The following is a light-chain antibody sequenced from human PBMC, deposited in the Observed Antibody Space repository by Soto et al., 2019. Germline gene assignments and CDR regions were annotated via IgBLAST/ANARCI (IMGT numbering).Light chain of an antibody. CDR1: QSVSSSY. CDR2: GAS. Sequence: IVLTQSPGTLSLSPGERATLSCRARQSVSSSYLAWYQQKPGQAPRLLIYGASSRATGIPDRFSGSVSGTDVTLTISRLQPEDFAVYYCQQYGRWWTFGQGTKVEIK. J-gene: IGKJ1*01. CDR3: QQYGRWWT. V-gene: IGKV3-20*01.